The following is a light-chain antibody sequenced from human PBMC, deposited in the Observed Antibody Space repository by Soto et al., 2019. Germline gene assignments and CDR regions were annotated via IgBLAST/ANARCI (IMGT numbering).Light chain of an antibody. J-gene: IGLJ1*01. CDR2: EGR. V-gene: IGLV2-14*01. Sequence: QSARTQSASASWSPGHSITIACTGTISDVGGYESVSWFQQHPGSAPRLLISEGRHRPSGVSSRLSGSKYGNTASLTISGLQAEEEADYYCSSYTDTSNYVFGTGTKVTAL. CDR1: ISDVGGYES. CDR3: SSYTDTSNYV.